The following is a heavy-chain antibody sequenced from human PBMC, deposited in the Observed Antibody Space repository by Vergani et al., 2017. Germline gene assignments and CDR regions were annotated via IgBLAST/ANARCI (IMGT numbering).Heavy chain of an antibody. CDR3: ARGGYCSSTSCPKYYYYYYMDV. CDR2: ISSSSSYI. V-gene: IGHV3-21*01. J-gene: IGHJ6*03. CDR1: GFTFSSYS. Sequence: EVQLVESGGGLVKPGGSLRLSCAASGFTFSSYSMNWVRQAPGKGLEWVSSISSSSSYIYYADSVKGRFTISRDNAKNSLYLQMNSLRAEDTAVYYWARGGYCSSTSCPKYYYYYYMDVWGKGTTVTVSS. D-gene: IGHD2-2*01.